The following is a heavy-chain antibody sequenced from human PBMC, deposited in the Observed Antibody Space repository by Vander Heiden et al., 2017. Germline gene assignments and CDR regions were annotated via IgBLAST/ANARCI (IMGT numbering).Heavy chain of an antibody. CDR2: MNPNSGNT. CDR3: ARGRRAAAGTDY. V-gene: IGHV1-8*01. D-gene: IGHD6-13*01. J-gene: IGHJ4*02. Sequence: QVQLVQSGAEVKKPGASVEVSCKASGYCFTSYVINWVRQATGQGLEWMGWMNPNSGNTGYTQKFQGRVTMTRNTSISTAYMELSSLRSEDTAVYFCARGRRAAAGTDYWGQGTLVTVSS. CDR1: GYCFTSYV.